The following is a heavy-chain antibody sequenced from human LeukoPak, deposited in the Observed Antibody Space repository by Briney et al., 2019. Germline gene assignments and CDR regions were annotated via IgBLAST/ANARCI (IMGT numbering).Heavy chain of an antibody. Sequence: GGSLRLSCAASELTFVRYAMNWVRQAPGKGLEWVSYISSSSFKIGYADSVKGRFTISRDNSKNSLYLQMDSLRVEDTAVYYCVRDPSYGSSWYYYMDVWGKGTTVTVSS. CDR3: VRDPSYGSSWYYYMDV. CDR2: ISSSSFKI. V-gene: IGHV3-48*04. D-gene: IGHD6-13*01. J-gene: IGHJ6*03. CDR1: ELTFVRYA.